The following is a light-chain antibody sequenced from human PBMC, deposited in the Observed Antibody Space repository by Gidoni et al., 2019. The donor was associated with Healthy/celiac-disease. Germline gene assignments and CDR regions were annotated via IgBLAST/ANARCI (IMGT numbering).Light chain of an antibody. CDR1: SSNIGAGYD. V-gene: IGLV1-40*01. CDR2: GNS. Sequence: QSVLTQPPSVSWAPGQRVTISCTGSSSNIGAGYDVHWYQQLPGTAPKLLIYGNSNRPSGVPDRFSGSKSGTSASLAITGLQAEDEADYYCQSYDSSLSEDVFGTGTKVTVL. J-gene: IGLJ1*01. CDR3: QSYDSSLSEDV.